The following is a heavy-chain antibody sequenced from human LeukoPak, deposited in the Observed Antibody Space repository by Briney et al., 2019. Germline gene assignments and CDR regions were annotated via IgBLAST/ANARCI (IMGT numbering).Heavy chain of an antibody. CDR3: ARDPDPR. V-gene: IGHV4-59*01. CDR1: GGSISSYY. CDR2: IYYSGST. D-gene: IGHD1-14*01. Sequence: SETLSLTCTVSGGSISSYYWSWIRQPPGKGLEWIGYIYYSGSTNYNPSLKSRVTISVDTSKNQFSLKLSSVTAADTAVYYCARDPDPRWGQGTLVTVSS. J-gene: IGHJ4*02.